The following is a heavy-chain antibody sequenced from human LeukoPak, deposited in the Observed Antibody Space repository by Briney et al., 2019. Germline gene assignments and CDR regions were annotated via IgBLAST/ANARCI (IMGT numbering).Heavy chain of an antibody. CDR2: INRDGSER. Sequence: GGSLRLSCLTSGFTFSTNAMSWVRQAPGKGLEWVANINRDGSERYYVDSVKGRFTISRDDAKSSLYLQMNSLRAEDTAVYYCARRNAMDVWGQGTTVIVFS. V-gene: IGHV3-7*03. CDR1: GFTFSTNA. J-gene: IGHJ6*02. CDR3: ARRNAMDV.